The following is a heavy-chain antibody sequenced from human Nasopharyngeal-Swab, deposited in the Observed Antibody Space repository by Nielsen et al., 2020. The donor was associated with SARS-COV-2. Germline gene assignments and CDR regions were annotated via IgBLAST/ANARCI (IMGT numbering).Heavy chain of an antibody. J-gene: IGHJ6*02. CDR1: GFTFSSYA. CDR3: ARSYYRAYYYGMDV. CDR2: ISYDGSNK. Sequence: GGSLRLSCAASGFTFSSYAMHWVRQAPGKGLEWVAVISYDGSNKYYADSVEGRFTISRDNSKNTLYPQMNSLRAEDTAVYYCARSYYRAYYYGMDVWGQGTTVTVSS. V-gene: IGHV3-30-3*01. D-gene: IGHD4-11*01.